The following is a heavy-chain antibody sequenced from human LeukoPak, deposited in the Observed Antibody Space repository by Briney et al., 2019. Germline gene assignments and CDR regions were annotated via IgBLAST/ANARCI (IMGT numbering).Heavy chain of an antibody. V-gene: IGHV3-33*06. D-gene: IGHD5-18*01. Sequence: QPGRSLRLSYAASGFTFSSYGMHWVRQAPGKGLEWVAVIWYDGSNKYYADSVKGRFTISRDNSKNTLYLQMNSLRAEDTAVYYCAKPASGYSPQMGYWGQGTLVTVSS. CDR3: AKPASGYSPQMGY. J-gene: IGHJ4*02. CDR1: GFTFSSYG. CDR2: IWYDGSNK.